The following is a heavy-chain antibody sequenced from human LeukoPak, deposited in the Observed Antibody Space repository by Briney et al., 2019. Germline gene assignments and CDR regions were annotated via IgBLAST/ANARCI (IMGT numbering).Heavy chain of an antibody. Sequence: AGESLQISCQGSGYSFTSYWIGWVRPLLGKGLEWMGIIYPGDSDTRYSPSFQGQVTISADKSISTAYLQWSSLKASDTAMYYCARLLSGSYYFDYWGQGTLVTVSS. V-gene: IGHV5-51*01. J-gene: IGHJ4*02. CDR2: IYPGDSDT. D-gene: IGHD1-26*01. CDR3: ARLLSGSYYFDY. CDR1: GYSFTSYW.